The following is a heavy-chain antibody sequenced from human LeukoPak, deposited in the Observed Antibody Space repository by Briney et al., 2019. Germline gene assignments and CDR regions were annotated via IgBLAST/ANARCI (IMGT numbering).Heavy chain of an antibody. Sequence: GGTLRLSCAASGFTFSSYGMSWVRQAPGKGLEWVSAISGSGGSTYYADSVKGRFTISRDNSKNTLYLQMNSLRAEDTAVYYCAKDLVTMVRGGYLFDYWGQGTLVTVSS. CDR1: GFTFSSYG. J-gene: IGHJ4*02. CDR2: ISGSGGST. D-gene: IGHD3-10*01. V-gene: IGHV3-23*01. CDR3: AKDLVTMVRGGYLFDY.